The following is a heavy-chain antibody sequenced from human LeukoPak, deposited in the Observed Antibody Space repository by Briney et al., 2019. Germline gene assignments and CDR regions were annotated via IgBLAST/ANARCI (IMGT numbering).Heavy chain of an antibody. CDR3: ARPEPEHYYGMDV. J-gene: IGHJ6*02. D-gene: IGHD1-14*01. CDR2: IYSGGST. Sequence: GGSLRLSYAASGFTVSSNYMSWVRQAPGKGLEWVSVIYSGGSTYYADSMKGRFTVSRDNSKNTLYLQMNSLRAEDTVVYYGARPEPEHYYGMDVWGQGATVTVSS. CDR1: GFTVSSNY. V-gene: IGHV3-53*01.